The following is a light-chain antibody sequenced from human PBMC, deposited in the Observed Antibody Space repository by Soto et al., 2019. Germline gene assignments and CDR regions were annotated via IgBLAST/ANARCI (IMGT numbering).Light chain of an antibody. CDR1: QTINSN. Sequence: EIVLTQSPGTLSLSPGERATLSCEASQTINSNYLAWYQQKPGQAPRLLIYDASNRATGIPARFSGSGSGTDFTLTISSLEPEDFAVYYCQQRSNWPLTFGQGTRLEIK. CDR2: DAS. V-gene: IGKV3-11*01. J-gene: IGKJ5*01. CDR3: QQRSNWPLT.